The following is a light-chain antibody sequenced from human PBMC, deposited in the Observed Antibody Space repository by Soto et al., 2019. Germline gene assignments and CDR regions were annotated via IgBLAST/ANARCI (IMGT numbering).Light chain of an antibody. J-gene: IGKJ5*01. V-gene: IGKV3D-11*02. CDR2: GAF. Sequence: EILLTQSPATLSLSPGERATLSCRASPSVTNYLAWYQQKPGQPPRLLIYGAFNRADGIPARFSGSGSGTDFTLTISSLEPEDSAVYYCQQRNIWHPVTFGQGTRLEIK. CDR1: PSVTNY. CDR3: QQRNIWHPVT.